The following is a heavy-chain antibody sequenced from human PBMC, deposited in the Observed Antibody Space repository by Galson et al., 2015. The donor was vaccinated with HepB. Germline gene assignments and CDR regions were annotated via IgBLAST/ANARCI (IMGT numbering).Heavy chain of an antibody. CDR2: INAGNGNT. V-gene: IGHV1-3*01. J-gene: IGHJ4*02. D-gene: IGHD4-23*01. Sequence: SVKVSCKASGYTFTSYAMHWVRQAPGQRLEWMGWINAGNGNTKYSQKFQGRVTITRDTSASTAYMELSSLRSEDTAVYYCARALWTVVTPGFDYWVPGTLVTVSS. CDR1: GYTFTSYA. CDR3: ARALWTVVTPGFDY.